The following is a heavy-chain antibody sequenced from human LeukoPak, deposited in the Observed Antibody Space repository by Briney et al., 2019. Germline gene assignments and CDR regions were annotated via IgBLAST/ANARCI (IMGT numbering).Heavy chain of an antibody. CDR3: AKEGEGIAARRGIDY. CDR2: ISSGDGGYI. CDR1: AFTFSSYS. V-gene: IGHV3-21*01. J-gene: IGHJ4*02. D-gene: IGHD6-6*01. Sequence: GGSLRLSCAHSAFTFSSYSMHWVRQAPGEGLEWVSSISSGDGGYIYYADSVKGRFTISRDNSKNTLYLQMNSLRAEDTAVYYCAKEGEGIAARRGIDYWGQGTLVTVSS.